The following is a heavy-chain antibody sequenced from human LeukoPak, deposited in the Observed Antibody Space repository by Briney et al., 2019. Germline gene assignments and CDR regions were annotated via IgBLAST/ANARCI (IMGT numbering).Heavy chain of an antibody. CDR1: GYTFTGCY. CDR2: MNPNSGDT. V-gene: IGHV1-2*02. Sequence: GASVKVSCKASGYTFTGCYIHWVRQAPGQGLEWMGYMNPNSGDTNHAQKFQGRVTMTRDTSISTAYMELSRLRSDDTAVHYCARAIIGTTSAALDIWGQGTMVTVSS. CDR3: ARAIIGTTSAALDI. D-gene: IGHD1-7*01. J-gene: IGHJ3*02.